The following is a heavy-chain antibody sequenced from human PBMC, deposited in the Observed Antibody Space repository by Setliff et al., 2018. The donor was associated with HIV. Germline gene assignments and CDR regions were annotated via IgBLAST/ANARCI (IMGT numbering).Heavy chain of an antibody. J-gene: IGHJ4*02. D-gene: IGHD3-22*01. Sequence: PGGSLRLSCAASGFTFSDFNMHWVRQTPGKGLEWLSHIDNGSPTMYYADSVKGRFTISRDNAKNSLFLQLNSLRAEDTGVYYCASGYHYDTSGNFDLPFGYWGQGTLVTVSS. CDR2: IDNGSPTM. V-gene: IGHV3-48*04. CDR1: GFTFSDFN. CDR3: ASGYHYDTSGNFDLPFGY.